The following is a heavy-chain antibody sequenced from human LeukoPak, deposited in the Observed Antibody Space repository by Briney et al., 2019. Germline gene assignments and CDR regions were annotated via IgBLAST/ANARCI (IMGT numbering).Heavy chain of an antibody. Sequence: PGGSLRLSCAASGFTFSSYWMSWVRQAPGKGLEWLASIKQDGSEKYYVDSVKGRFTISRDNAKNSLYLQMTSLRAEDTAVYYGARDPFPYYYGSADAFDIWGQGTMVTVSS. J-gene: IGHJ3*02. D-gene: IGHD3-10*01. V-gene: IGHV3-7*04. CDR3: ARDPFPYYYGSADAFDI. CDR2: IKQDGSEK. CDR1: GFTFSSYW.